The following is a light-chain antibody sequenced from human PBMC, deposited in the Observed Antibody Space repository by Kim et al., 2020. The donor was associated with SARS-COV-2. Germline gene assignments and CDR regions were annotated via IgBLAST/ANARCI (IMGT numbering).Light chain of an antibody. V-gene: IGKV3-20*01. CDR2: GAS. Sequence: EIVLTQSPGTLSLSPGERATLSCRASQTVSSSYLAWYQQKPGQAPRLLIYGASSRATGIPDRFGASGSGTDFTLTISRLEPEDFAVYYCQLYSTSPLTFGGRTEVDI. CDR1: QTVSSSY. CDR3: QLYSTSPLT. J-gene: IGKJ4*01.